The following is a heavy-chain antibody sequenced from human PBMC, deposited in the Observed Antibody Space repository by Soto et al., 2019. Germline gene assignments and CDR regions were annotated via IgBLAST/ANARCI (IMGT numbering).Heavy chain of an antibody. CDR2: ISSSSSTI. J-gene: IGHJ6*02. CDR3: ARAQYYDFWSGFPYYYYYGMDV. V-gene: IGHV3-48*02. CDR1: GFTFSSYS. Sequence: VGSLRLSCAASGFTFSSYSMNWVRQAPGKGLEWVSYISSSSSTIYYADSVKGRFTISRDNAKNSLYLQMNSLRDEDTAVYYCARAQYYDFWSGFPYYYYYGMDVWGQGTTVTVSS. D-gene: IGHD3-3*01.